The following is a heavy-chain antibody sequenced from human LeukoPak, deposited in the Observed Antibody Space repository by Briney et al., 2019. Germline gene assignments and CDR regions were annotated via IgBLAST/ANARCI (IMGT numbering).Heavy chain of an antibody. V-gene: IGHV4-59*08. CDR2: IYYSGST. CDR1: GGSISSYY. J-gene: IGHJ4*02. CDR3: ARRAPYSYEWSTLDY. Sequence: SETLSLTCTGSGGSISSYYWSWIRQPPGKGLEWIGYIYYSGSTNYNPSLKSRVTISVDTSKNQFSLKLSSVTAADTAVYYCARRAPYSYEWSTLDYWGQGTLVTVSS. D-gene: IGHD5-18*01.